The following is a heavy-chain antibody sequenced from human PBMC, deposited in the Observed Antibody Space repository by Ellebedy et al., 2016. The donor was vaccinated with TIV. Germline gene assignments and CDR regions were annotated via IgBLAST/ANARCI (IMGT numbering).Heavy chain of an antibody. CDR1: GFTFSSYS. CDR2: ISSNSSYI. CDR3: ASSLMENEAVAGTAFFQY. V-gene: IGHV3-21*01. D-gene: IGHD6-19*01. J-gene: IGHJ1*01. Sequence: PGGSLRLSCAASGFTFSSYSMNWVRQAPGKGLEWVSSISSNSSYIYYADSVKGRFTISRDNAKNSLYLQMNSLRAEDTAVYYCASSLMENEAVAGTAFFQYWGQGTLVTVSS.